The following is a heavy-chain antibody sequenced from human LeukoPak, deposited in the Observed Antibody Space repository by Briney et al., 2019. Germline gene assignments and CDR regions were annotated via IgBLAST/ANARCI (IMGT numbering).Heavy chain of an antibody. CDR2: MNPNSGNT. Sequence: GASVKVSCKASGYTFTSYDINWVRQATGQGLEWMGWMNPNSGNTDYAQKFQGRVTMTRNTSISTAYMELSSLRSADAAVYYCARGYLLYGSNSGVDYWGQGTLVTVSS. V-gene: IGHV1-8*01. D-gene: IGHD4-23*01. CDR1: GYTFTSYD. CDR3: ARGYLLYGSNSGVDY. J-gene: IGHJ4*02.